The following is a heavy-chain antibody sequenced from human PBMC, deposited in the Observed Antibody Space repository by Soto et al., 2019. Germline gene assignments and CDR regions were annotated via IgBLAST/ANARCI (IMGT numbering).Heavy chain of an antibody. CDR2: ISWNSGSI. Sequence: GGSLRLSCAASVFTFDDYAMHWVRQAPGKGLEWVSGISWNSGSIGYADSVKGRFTISRDNAKNSLYLQMNSLRAEDTALYYCAKDMGYCSSTSCFSMDVWGKGTTVTVSS. V-gene: IGHV3-9*01. CDR3: AKDMGYCSSTSCFSMDV. J-gene: IGHJ6*03. CDR1: VFTFDDYA. D-gene: IGHD2-2*01.